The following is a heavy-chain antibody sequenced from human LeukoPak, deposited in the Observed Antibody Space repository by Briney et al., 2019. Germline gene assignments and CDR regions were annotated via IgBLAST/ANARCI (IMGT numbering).Heavy chain of an antibody. CDR2: ISGSGGNT. CDR3: AYDYYYYYDMDV. V-gene: IGHV3-23*01. Sequence: GGSLRLSCAASGFTFSNYAMSWVRQAPGKGLEWVSAISGSGGNTYYADSVKGRFTISRDNSKNTLFLQMNSLRAEDTAVYYCAYDYYYYYDMDVWGQGTTVTVSS. J-gene: IGHJ6*02. CDR1: GFTFSNYA.